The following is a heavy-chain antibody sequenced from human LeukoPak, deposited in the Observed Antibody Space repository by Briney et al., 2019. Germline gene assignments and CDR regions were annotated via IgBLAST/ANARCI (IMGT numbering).Heavy chain of an antibody. CDR1: GYTFSAYV. Sequence: RGASVKVACKTSGYTFSAYVINWVRQAAGQGLEWMGWMHPNSGDTDYAQKFQGRVTMTRDTSINTVYMELSSLRSEDTAVYYCTRGPRNDPWGQGTLVTVSS. CDR3: TRGPRNDP. D-gene: IGHD1-14*01. J-gene: IGHJ5*02. CDR2: MHPNSGDT. V-gene: IGHV1-8*01.